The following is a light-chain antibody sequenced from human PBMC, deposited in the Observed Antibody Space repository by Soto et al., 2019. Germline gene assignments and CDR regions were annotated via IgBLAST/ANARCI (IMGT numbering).Light chain of an antibody. Sequence: DIVMTQSPLSLPVTPGEPASISCRSSQSLLHSNGYNYLDWYLQKPGQSPQLLIYLGSNRASGVPDRFSGSGSGTDFTLKISRVEAEDVGFSYCMQALQTPLTFGQGTKVEIK. J-gene: IGKJ1*01. CDR2: LGS. V-gene: IGKV2-28*01. CDR3: MQALQTPLT. CDR1: QSLLHSNGYNY.